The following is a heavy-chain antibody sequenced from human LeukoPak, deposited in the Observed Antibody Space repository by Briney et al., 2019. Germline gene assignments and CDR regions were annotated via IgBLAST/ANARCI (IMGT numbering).Heavy chain of an antibody. J-gene: IGHJ3*02. CDR3: ARDVPQGLTMIVVVDAFDI. CDR2: IIPIFGTA. V-gene: IGHV1-69*13. Sequence: PVKVSCKASGGTFSSYAISWVRQAPGQGLEWMGGIIPIFGTANYAQKFQGRVTITADESTSTAYMELSSLRSEDTAVYYCARDVPQGLTMIVVVDAFDIWGQGTMVTVSS. CDR1: GGTFSSYA. D-gene: IGHD3-22*01.